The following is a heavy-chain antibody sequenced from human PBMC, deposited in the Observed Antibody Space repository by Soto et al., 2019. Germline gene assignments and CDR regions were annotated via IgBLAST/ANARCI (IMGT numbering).Heavy chain of an antibody. V-gene: IGHV3-23*01. CDR3: AKGTYYYDSSGYFVFDY. CDR2: VSPSGGGA. CDR1: GFSFSSYA. Sequence: GGALRLSYAASGFSFSSYALTWVRQAPGEGLEWVSTVSPSGGGAHYADSVKGRFTISRDNSKKTMYVQMTRLRAEDTAIYFCAKGTYYYDSSGYFVFDYWGHGTLVTVSS. J-gene: IGHJ4*01. D-gene: IGHD3-22*01.